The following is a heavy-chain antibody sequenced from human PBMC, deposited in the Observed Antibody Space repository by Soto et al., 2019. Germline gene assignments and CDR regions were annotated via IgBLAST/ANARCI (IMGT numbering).Heavy chain of an antibody. J-gene: IGHJ4*03. Sequence: APAKVSCKGSGYTFTSYGISWGRQAPGQGLEWMGWISAYNGNTNYAQKLQGRVTMTTDTSTSTAYMELRSLRSDDTAVYYCARDSPPVDYWGQGTMVTVSS. V-gene: IGHV1-18*01. CDR1: GYTFTSYG. CDR3: ARDSPPVDY. CDR2: ISAYNGNT.